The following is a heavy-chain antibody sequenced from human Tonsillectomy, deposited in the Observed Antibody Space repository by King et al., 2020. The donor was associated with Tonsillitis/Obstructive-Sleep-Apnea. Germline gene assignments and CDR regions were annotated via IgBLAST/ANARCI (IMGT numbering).Heavy chain of an antibody. D-gene: IGHD3-3*01. CDR1: GFTFSDYY. V-gene: IGHV3-11*05. Sequence: VQLVESGGGLVKPGGSLRLSCAASGFTFSDYYMSWIRQAPGKGLEGVSYISSSSSYTNYADSVKGRFTISRDNAKNSLYLQMNSLRAEDTAVYYCARDGSITIFGVKDYYYMDVWGKGTTVTVSS. CDR3: ARDGSITIFGVKDYYYMDV. CDR2: ISSSSSYT. J-gene: IGHJ6*03.